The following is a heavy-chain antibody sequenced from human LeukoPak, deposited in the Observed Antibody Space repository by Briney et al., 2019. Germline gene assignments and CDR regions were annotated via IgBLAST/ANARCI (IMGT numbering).Heavy chain of an antibody. Sequence: SETLSLTCSVSDGSITNYHWGWVRQPPGKGLEWIGCISDSGSTNYNPSLKSRVTISVDTSKNQFSLKLSSVTAADTAVYYCAIEGGIAAAGPYFQHWGQGTLVTVSS. CDR3: AIEGGIAAAGPYFQH. J-gene: IGHJ1*01. CDR2: ISDSGST. D-gene: IGHD6-13*01. CDR1: DGSITNYH. V-gene: IGHV4-59*01.